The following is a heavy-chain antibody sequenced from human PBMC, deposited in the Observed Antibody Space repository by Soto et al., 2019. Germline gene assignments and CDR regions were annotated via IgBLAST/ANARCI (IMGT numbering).Heavy chain of an antibody. J-gene: IGHJ5*02. Sequence: SETLSLTCTVSGDSISSGKYYWGWIRHPPGKGREGIGSISSTGNTYYSPSLKSRVTISVDTPKNPSSLHPRSVTAADTAVYYCARHGVVVAVTSWFGPWGQGTLVTVSS. CDR3: ARHGVVVAVTSWFGP. CDR1: GDSISSGKYY. CDR2: ISSTGNT. D-gene: IGHD2-15*01. V-gene: IGHV4-39*01.